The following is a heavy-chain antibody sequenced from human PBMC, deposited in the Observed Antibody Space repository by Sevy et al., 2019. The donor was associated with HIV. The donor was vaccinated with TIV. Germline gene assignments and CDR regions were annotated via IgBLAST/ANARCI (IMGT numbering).Heavy chain of an antibody. J-gene: IGHJ4*02. CDR3: AREGXTXXHDX. CDR2: LSFGCGKI. V-gene: IGHV3-23*01. CDR1: GFXFNIYS. Sequence: GGSLRLSCAVSGFXFNIYSMXWVRQAPGKGLEWVSTLSFGCGKINYADSVKGRFIISRDDSKNTLYLQMNSLRAEDTAVYFCAREGXTXXHDXXGQGTLVTVSS.